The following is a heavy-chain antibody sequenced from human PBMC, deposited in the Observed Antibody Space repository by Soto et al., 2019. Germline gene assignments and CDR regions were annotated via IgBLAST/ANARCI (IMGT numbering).Heavy chain of an antibody. J-gene: IGHJ6*02. D-gene: IGHD2-15*01. CDR2: IYYSGNT. V-gene: IGHV4-59*01. CDR1: GDSISSDY. CDR3: ARARAAVAADRYYYYGMDV. Sequence: QVQLQESGPGLVKPSETLSLTCTVSGDSISSDYWSWIRQPPGKGLEWIGCIYYSGNTYYNPSLKSRVTISVATSNTQFSLKLTSVTAADTAVYYCARARAAVAADRYYYYGMDVWGQGTTVTVSS.